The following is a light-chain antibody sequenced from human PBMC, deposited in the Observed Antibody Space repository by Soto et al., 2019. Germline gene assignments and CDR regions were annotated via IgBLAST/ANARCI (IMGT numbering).Light chain of an antibody. V-gene: IGLV1-44*01. J-gene: IGLJ1*01. CDR1: SSNIGSNT. Sequence: QSVLTQPPSASGTPGQRVTISRSGSSSNIGSNTVNWNQQLPGTAPKLLIYSNNQRPSGVPDRFSGSKSGTSASLAISGLQSEDEADYYCAAWDDSLNGPFYVFGTGTKVTVL. CDR2: SNN. CDR3: AAWDDSLNGPFYV.